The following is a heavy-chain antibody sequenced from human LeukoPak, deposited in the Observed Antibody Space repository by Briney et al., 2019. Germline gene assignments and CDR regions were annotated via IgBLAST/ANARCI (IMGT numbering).Heavy chain of an antibody. J-gene: IGHJ4*02. V-gene: IGHV1-18*01. CDR1: GYTFTSFY. Sequence: ASVKVSCKASGYTFTSFYITWGRQAPGPGLEWLGWISADSGSTNYAQRFQGRVTMTIDRSTSTAYMDLRSLRYDDTAVYWCTRGYGGWPTYIDYWGQGSLVIVSS. CDR3: TRGYGGWPTYIDY. D-gene: IGHD3-16*01. CDR2: ISADSGST.